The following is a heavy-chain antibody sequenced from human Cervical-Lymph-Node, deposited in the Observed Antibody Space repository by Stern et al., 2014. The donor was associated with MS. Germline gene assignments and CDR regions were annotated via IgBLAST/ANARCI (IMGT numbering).Heavy chain of an antibody. V-gene: IGHV4-61*02. CDR1: GDFITRGSYY. J-gene: IGHJ4*02. CDR3: ARAKGYCSGGSCYVDN. D-gene: IGHD2-15*01. CDR2: IYTSGNT. Sequence: QLQLQESGPGLVKPSQTLSLTCTVSGDFITRGSYYWTWIRQPAGKGLEXIGRIYTSGNTNYNPSLKSRVTISVDKSNNLFSLNLSSVTAADTAVYYCARAKGYCSGGSCYVDNWGQGTLVTVSS.